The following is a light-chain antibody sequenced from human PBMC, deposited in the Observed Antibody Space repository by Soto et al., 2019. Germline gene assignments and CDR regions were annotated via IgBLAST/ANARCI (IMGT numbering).Light chain of an antibody. V-gene: IGKV1D-12*01. J-gene: IGKJ2*01. CDR3: QQGTALMYT. CDR2: AAS. CDR1: QDIRTY. Sequence: DIQVTQSPSSLAAAVGDRVTITCRASQDIRTYLAWYQQKPGKAPKLLIFAASTLQSGVPPRFIGSGSGTDFTLTISNLQPEDFATYYCQQGTALMYTFGQGTKLEIK.